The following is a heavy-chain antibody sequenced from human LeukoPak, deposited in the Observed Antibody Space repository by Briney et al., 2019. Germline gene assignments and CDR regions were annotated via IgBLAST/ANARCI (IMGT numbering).Heavy chain of an antibody. CDR3: ARDDAYCSGGSCYPDAFDI. J-gene: IGHJ3*02. CDR1: GGSISSYY. V-gene: IGHV4-4*07. D-gene: IGHD2-15*01. CDR2: IYTSGST. Sequence: SETLSLTCTVSGGSISSYYWSWIRQPAGKGLEWIGRIYTSGSTNYNPSLKSRVTMSVDTSKNQSSLKLSSVTAADTAVYYCARDDAYCSGGSCYPDAFDIWGQGTMVTVSS.